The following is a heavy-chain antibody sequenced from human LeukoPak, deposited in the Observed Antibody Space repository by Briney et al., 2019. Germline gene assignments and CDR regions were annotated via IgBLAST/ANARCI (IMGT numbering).Heavy chain of an antibody. CDR1: GGSISSYY. J-gene: IGHJ4*02. CDR2: IYYSGST. Sequence: SETLSLTCTVSGGSISSYYWSWIRQPPGKGLEWIGYIYYSGSTNYNPSLKSRVTISVDTSKNQFSLKLSSVTAADTAVYYCARDLYEYTFDYWGQGTLVTVSS. CDR3: ARDLYEYTFDY. D-gene: IGHD3-16*01. V-gene: IGHV4-59*01.